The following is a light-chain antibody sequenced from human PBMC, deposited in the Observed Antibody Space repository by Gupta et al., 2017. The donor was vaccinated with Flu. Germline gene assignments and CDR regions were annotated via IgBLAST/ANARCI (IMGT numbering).Light chain of an antibody. J-gene: IGLJ3*02. CDR2: EVS. Sequence: QSALTQPASVSGSPGQSITISCTGTSSDVGGYNYVSWYQRHQGKAPKLMIYEVSNRPSGVSNRFSGSKSGNTASLTISGLQSEDEADYYCSSYTDTNTWVFGGGSKLTVL. V-gene: IGLV2-14*01. CDR1: SSDVGGYNY. CDR3: SSYTDTNTWV.